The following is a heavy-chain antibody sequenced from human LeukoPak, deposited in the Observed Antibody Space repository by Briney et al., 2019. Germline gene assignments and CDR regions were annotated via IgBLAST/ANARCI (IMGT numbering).Heavy chain of an antibody. V-gene: IGHV3-23*01. CDR2: VDGGGST. Sequence: PGGSLRLSCAASGFTFRNYAMSWVRQAPGKALEWVSRVDGGGSTSYADSVKGRFSISRDSSKSTLYLQMSSLRGGDTAVYFCARDDAPDGGFLDYWGQGTLVTVSS. J-gene: IGHJ4*02. D-gene: IGHD2/OR15-2a*01. CDR1: GFTFRNYA. CDR3: ARDDAPDGGFLDY.